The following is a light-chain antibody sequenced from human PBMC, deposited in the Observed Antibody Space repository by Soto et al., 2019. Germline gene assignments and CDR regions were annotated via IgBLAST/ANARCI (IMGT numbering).Light chain of an antibody. V-gene: IGKV3-15*01. J-gene: IGKJ4*01. CDR3: QQYNSWPT. Sequence: EIIMTQSPATLSVSPGEGATLSCRTSHSISTNLAWYQHKRGQSPRLLVYGASTRATGVTARFSGSGSGAEFTLSISSLQSEDLAVYYCQQYNSWPTFGGGTKVEIK. CDR1: HSISTN. CDR2: GAS.